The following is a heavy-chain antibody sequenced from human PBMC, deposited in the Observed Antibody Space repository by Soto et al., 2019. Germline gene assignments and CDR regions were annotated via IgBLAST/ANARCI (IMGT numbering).Heavy chain of an antibody. V-gene: IGHV3-33*01. CDR3: AGEPKGGAYDMDV. CDR1: RLTFSAHD. J-gene: IGHJ6*02. Sequence: QVQLVESGGGVVQPGTSLRLSCAASRLTFSAHDMHWVRQAPGKGLEWVALIWSDGSRGFYADSVKGRFTISRDNFKNTLCLQMNSLGAEDTAVYYCAGEPKGGAYDMDVWGQGTTVTVSS. D-gene: IGHD3-16*01. CDR2: IWSDGSRG.